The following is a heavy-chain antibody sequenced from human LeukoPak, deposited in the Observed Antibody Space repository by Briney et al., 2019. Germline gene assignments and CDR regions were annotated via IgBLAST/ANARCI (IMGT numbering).Heavy chain of an antibody. CDR3: ARDPPPGLAVAGDHGFDH. CDR2: ISRNGGTT. CDR1: GFTLSSYA. Sequence: TGGSLRLSCAASGFTLSSYAMNWVRQAPGKGLEWVSVISRNGGTTYYADSVKGRFTISRDNAKNTLYLQMGSLRAEDTAVYYCARDPPPGLAVAGDHGFDHWGQGTLVTVSS. J-gene: IGHJ5*02. D-gene: IGHD6-19*01. V-gene: IGHV3-23*01.